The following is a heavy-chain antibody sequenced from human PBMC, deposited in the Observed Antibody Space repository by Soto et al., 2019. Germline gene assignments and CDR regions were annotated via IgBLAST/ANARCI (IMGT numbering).Heavy chain of an antibody. CDR2: IFGSGGGI. J-gene: IGHJ3*01. V-gene: IGHV3-23*01. CDR3: AKDLIANNGLWEPVEV. CDR1: GFTFSVYT. D-gene: IGHD2-8*01. Sequence: PGGSLRLSCEASGFTFSVYTMNWVRQVPGKGLQWVSGIFGSGGGIQYADSVRGRFTVSRDNSRNTLYLQMDSLRAEDTAVYYCAKDLIANNGLWEPVEVWGQGTEVTVSS.